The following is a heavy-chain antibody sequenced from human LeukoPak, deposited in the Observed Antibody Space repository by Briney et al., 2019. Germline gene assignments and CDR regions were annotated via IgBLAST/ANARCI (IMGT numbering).Heavy chain of an antibody. Sequence: KPSETLSLTCSVSGGSLSSHYWSWIRQPPGKGLELIGYIHDTGSTFYNPSLRGRVTISLDTSNNQFSLKLTSMTAADTAVYYCARFSSGCSTSSCYLTYWGQGTLVTVS. J-gene: IGHJ4*02. CDR1: GGSLSSHY. CDR2: IHDTGST. V-gene: IGHV4-59*11. CDR3: ARFSSGCSTSSCYLTY. D-gene: IGHD2-2*01.